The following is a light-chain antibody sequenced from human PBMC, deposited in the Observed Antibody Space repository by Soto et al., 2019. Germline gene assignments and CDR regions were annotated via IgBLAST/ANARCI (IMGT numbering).Light chain of an antibody. CDR2: QVS. Sequence: DVVMTQSPLSLSVTLGQPATISCRSSQGLLYSDGNTFLNWFHQRPGQSPRRLIYQVSNRDSGVPDRFSGSGSGTDYTLTISRVEAEDVGIYYCVQGTHWQWTFGQGTKVEIK. CDR1: QGLLYSDGNTF. V-gene: IGKV2-30*01. CDR3: VQGTHWQWT. J-gene: IGKJ1*01.